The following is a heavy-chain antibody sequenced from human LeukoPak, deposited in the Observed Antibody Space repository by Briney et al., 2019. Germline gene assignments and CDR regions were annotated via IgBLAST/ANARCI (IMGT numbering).Heavy chain of an antibody. D-gene: IGHD3-10*01. CDR1: GFTFSDYY. CDR2: ISSSGSTI. V-gene: IGHV3-11*04. CDR3: AKRADYYSSRALYDAFDL. J-gene: IGHJ3*01. Sequence: PGGSLRLSCAASGFTFSDYYMSWIRQAPGKGLEWVSYISSSGSTIYYADSVKGRFTISRDNAKNSLYLQMNSLRVADTAVYYCAKRADYYSSRALYDAFDLWGQGTMVTVSS.